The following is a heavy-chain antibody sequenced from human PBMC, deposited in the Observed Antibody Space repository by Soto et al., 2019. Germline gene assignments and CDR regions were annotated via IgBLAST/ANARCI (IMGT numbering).Heavy chain of an antibody. D-gene: IGHD6-19*01. CDR3: ARDKPLYSSGWYGHWWFDP. V-gene: IGHV1-46*01. CDR2: INPSGGST. CDR1: GYTFTSYY. J-gene: IGHJ5*02. Sequence: SVKVACKASGYTFTSYYMHWVRQAPGQGLEWMGIINPSGGSTSYAQKFQGRVTMTRDTSTSTVYMELSSLRSEATAVYYCARDKPLYSSGWYGHWWFDPWGQGTLVTVSS.